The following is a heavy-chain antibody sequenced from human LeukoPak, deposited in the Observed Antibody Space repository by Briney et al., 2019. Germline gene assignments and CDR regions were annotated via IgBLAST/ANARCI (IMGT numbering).Heavy chain of an antibody. CDR2: INPNSGDT. Sequence: AASVKVSRKASGYTLTDYYMHWVRQAPGQGLEWMGWINPNSGDTNYAQKFQGRVTMTRDTSISTAYMELSRLTSDDTAVYYCARDWRGSYFPDFWGQGTLVTVSS. V-gene: IGHV1-2*02. CDR3: ARDWRGSYFPDF. CDR1: GYTLTDYY. J-gene: IGHJ4*02. D-gene: IGHD1-26*01.